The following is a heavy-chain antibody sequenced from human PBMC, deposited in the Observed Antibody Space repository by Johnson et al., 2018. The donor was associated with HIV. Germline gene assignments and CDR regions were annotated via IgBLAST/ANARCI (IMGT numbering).Heavy chain of an antibody. CDR1: GFTFSNYA. D-gene: IGHD5-24*01. CDR2: ISGSGGTT. CDR3: ARACRDGYTCDVYDI. Sequence: VQLVESGGGLVQPGGSLRLSCAASGFTFSNYAMGWVRQAPRKGLEWVAVISGSGGTTYYAASVQGRFTISRDNSKNTLYLQMNSLRVEDTAIYYCARACRDGYTCDVYDIWGQGTLVTVSS. J-gene: IGHJ3*02. V-gene: IGHV3-23*04.